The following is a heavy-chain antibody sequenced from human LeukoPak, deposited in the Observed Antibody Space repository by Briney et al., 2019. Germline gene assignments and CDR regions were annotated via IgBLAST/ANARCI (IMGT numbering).Heavy chain of an antibody. V-gene: IGHV3-11*01. CDR3: ARVGSIAAAGTPDY. Sequence: GGSLRLSCAASGFTFSDYSMSWIRQAPGKGLEWVSHISGSGSTKIYADSVKGRFTISRDNAENSLYLQVNSLRAEDTAVYYCARVGSIAAAGTPDYWGQGTLVTVSS. J-gene: IGHJ4*02. CDR2: ISGSGSTK. CDR1: GFTFSDYS. D-gene: IGHD6-13*01.